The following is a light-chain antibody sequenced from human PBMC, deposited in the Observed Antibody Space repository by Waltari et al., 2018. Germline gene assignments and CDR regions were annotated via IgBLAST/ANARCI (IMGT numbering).Light chain of an antibody. CDR3: WSYVGGNTYWV. V-gene: IGLV2-11*01. Sequence: QSALAQPRSMSGSPGQSVAISCTGTSSDVGGYNFVSWYQQHPDKAPKLIIYDVNKRPSGVPERFSGSKSGNTASLTISGLQAEDEAHYYCWSYVGGNTYWVFGGGTKLTVL. CDR2: DVN. CDR1: SSDVGGYNF. J-gene: IGLJ3*02.